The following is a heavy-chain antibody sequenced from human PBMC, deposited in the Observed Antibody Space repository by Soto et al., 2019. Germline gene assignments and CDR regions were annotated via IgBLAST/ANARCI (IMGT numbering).Heavy chain of an antibody. Sequence: SVKVSCKASGGGSLRDYRTTWVRRAPGQGLEWMGGIIPKLGSANYAQKFQGRVTITADESTNSVYMELRSLRSDDTAVYYCAGGGGGYISGAAFGGKGTPAPVSP. J-gene: IGHJ4*02. V-gene: IGHV1-69*13. CDR3: AGGGGGYISGAAF. D-gene: IGHD3-16*01. CDR2: IIPKLGSA. CDR1: GGGSLRDYR.